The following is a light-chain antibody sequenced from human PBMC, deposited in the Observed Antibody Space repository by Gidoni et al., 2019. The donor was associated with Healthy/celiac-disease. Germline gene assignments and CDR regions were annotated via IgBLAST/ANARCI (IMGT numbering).Light chain of an antibody. CDR3: QQYYSYLT. V-gene: IGKV1-8*01. Sequence: AIRMTQSPSSFSASTGDRVTITCRASQGISSYLAWYQQKPGKAPKLLIYAASTLQSGVPSRFSGSGSGTDFTLTISCLQSEDFATYYCQQYYSYLTFGQXTRLEIK. J-gene: IGKJ5*01. CDR1: QGISSY. CDR2: AAS.